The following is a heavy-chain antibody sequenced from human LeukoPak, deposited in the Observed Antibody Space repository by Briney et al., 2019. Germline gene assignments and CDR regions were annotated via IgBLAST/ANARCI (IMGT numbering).Heavy chain of an antibody. CDR3: ATAGDPSQYNWFDP. V-gene: IGHV1-69*06. D-gene: IGHD5-24*01. Sequence: SVKVSCKASGGTFSSYAISWVRQAPGQGLEWMGGIIPIFGTANYAQKFQGRVTMTEDTSTDTAYMELSSLRSEDTAVYYCATAGDPSQYNWFDPWGQGTLVTVSS. CDR1: GGTFSSYA. J-gene: IGHJ5*02. CDR2: IIPIFGTA.